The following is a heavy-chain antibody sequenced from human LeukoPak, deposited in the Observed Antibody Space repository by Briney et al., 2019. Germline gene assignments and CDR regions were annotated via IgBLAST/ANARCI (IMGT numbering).Heavy chain of an antibody. Sequence: PGGSLRLSCAASGFSISNYWMHWVRQAPGKGLVWVSRINTDNGDGSSTFYADSVKGRFTISKDNAKNTLYLQMNSLRAEDTAVYYCAKDPDSSSWEYFDYWGQGTLVTVSS. CDR2: INTDNGDGSST. CDR1: GFSISNYW. D-gene: IGHD6-13*01. J-gene: IGHJ4*02. CDR3: AKDPDSSSWEYFDY. V-gene: IGHV3-74*01.